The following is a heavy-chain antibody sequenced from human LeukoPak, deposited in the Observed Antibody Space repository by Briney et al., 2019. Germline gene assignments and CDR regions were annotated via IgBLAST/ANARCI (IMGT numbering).Heavy chain of an antibody. CDR1: GYTFTSYY. D-gene: IGHD3-16*02. Sequence: ASVKVSCKASGYTFTSYYMHWVRQAPGQGLEWMGRINPNSGGTNYAQKFQGRVTMTRDTSISTAYMELSRLRSDDTAVYYCARDRDYVWGSYRRTSNWFDPWGQGTLVTVSS. CDR2: INPNSGGT. J-gene: IGHJ5*02. CDR3: ARDRDYVWGSYRRTSNWFDP. V-gene: IGHV1-2*06.